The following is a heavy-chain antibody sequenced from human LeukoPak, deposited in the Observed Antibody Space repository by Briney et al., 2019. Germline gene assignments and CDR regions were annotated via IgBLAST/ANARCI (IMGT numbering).Heavy chain of an antibody. D-gene: IGHD1-7*01. J-gene: IGHJ4*02. Sequence: GESLKISCEGSGYTFTKYWIAWVRQMPGKGLEWMGIIFAGDSDTRYSPSFQGQVTISADKSINTAYLQRSSLMASDTAMYYCARGWAGTTPFDYWGQGTLVTVSS. CDR3: ARGWAGTTPFDY. CDR1: GYTFTKYW. V-gene: IGHV5-51*01. CDR2: IFAGDSDT.